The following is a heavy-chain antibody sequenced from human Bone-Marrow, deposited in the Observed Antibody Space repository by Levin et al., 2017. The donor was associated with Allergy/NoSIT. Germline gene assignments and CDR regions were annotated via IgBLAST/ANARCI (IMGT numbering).Heavy chain of an antibody. J-gene: IGHJ6*02. D-gene: IGHD3-22*01. CDR3: ARGNFYDGVGYYQYYYAMDV. CDR2: ITSSGAHI. CDR1: GFTFRTYS. V-gene: IGHV3-21*06. Sequence: GASVKVSCAASGFTFRTYSMNWVRQAPGKGLEWVSCITSSGAHIHYADSVEGRFTISRDNAKNSLYLQMNSLRAEDTAVYFCARGNFYDGVGYYQYYYAMDVWGQGTTVAVSS.